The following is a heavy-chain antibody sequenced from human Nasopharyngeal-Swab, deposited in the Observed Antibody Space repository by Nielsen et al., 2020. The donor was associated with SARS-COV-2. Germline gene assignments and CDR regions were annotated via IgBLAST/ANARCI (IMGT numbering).Heavy chain of an antibody. CDR2: IYYSGRT. Sequence: RQAPGKGLEWCGSIYYSGRTYYNPSLKSRVTISVDTSKNQFSLKLSSVTAADTAVYYCARKDYKTSAFDIWGQGTMVTVSS. V-gene: IGHV4-39*07. CDR3: ARKDYKTSAFDI. D-gene: IGHD4-11*01. J-gene: IGHJ3*02.